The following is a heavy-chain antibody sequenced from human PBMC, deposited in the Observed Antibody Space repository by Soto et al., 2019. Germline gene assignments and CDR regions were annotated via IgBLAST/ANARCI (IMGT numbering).Heavy chain of an antibody. D-gene: IGHD4-17*01. CDR2: LYNSGST. CDR1: GGSISSSNW. V-gene: IGHV4-4*02. CDR3: ARLPKNYGDPPMDV. J-gene: IGHJ6*02. Sequence: QVQLQESGPGLVKPSGTLSLTCAVSGGSISSSNWWRWVRQPPGKGVEWVGELYNSGSTNYNQSLKSRVTISVDKSKNQFSLKLGSVTAADTAVYYWARLPKNYGDPPMDVWGQGTTVTVSS.